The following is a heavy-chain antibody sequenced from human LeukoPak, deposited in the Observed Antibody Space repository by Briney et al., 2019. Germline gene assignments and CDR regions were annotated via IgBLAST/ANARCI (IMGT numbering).Heavy chain of an antibody. J-gene: IGHJ5*02. CDR3: ARAGYYNSKSNPPGS. CDR2: IGGSATDI. CDR1: GFTFYNYG. D-gene: IGHD3-22*01. Sequence: GGSLRLSCAASGFTFYNYGMNWVRQAPGKGLEWISSIGGSATDIYYADSVKSRFTISRDNAKNSLYLQINSRRDEDTAVYYCARAGYYNSKSNPPGSCGPGTLVTVSS. V-gene: IGHV3-21*01.